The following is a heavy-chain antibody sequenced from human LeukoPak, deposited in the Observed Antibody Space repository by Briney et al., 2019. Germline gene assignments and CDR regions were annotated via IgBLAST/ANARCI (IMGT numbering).Heavy chain of an antibody. CDR2: INPNSGAT. CDR3: ARDRGGGLVGATGH. Sequence: ASVKVSCKASGGTFSSYAISWVRQAPGQGLEWMGWINPNSGATKYAQNFQGRVMMTRDTSISTVYMELNRLRFDDTAVYFCARDRGGGLVGATGHWGQGTLVTVSS. V-gene: IGHV1-2*02. CDR1: GGTFSSYA. D-gene: IGHD1-26*01. J-gene: IGHJ4*02.